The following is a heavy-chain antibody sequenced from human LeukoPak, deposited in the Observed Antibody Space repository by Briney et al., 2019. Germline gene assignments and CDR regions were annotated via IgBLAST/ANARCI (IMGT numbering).Heavy chain of an antibody. CDR1: GGTFSSYA. CDR3: ARPRFNTAMAAFDP. J-gene: IGHJ5*02. Sequence: ASVKVSCKASGGTFSSYAISWVRQAPGQGLEWMGGIIPIFGTANYAQKFQGRVTITADESTSTAYMELSSLRSEDTAVYYCARPRFNTAMAAFDPWGQGTLVTVSS. V-gene: IGHV1-69*13. CDR2: IIPIFGTA. D-gene: IGHD5-18*01.